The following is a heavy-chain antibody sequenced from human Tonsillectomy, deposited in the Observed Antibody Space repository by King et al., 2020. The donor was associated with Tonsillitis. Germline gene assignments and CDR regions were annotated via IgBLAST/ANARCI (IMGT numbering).Heavy chain of an antibody. Sequence: QLQESGPGLVKPSETLSLTCTVSGGSISSYYWSWIRQPAGKGLEWIGRIYTSGSTNYNPSLKSRVTMSVDTSKNQFSLKMTSVTAADTAVYYCARDWSIAAAGDAFDNWGQGTMVTVSS. D-gene: IGHD6-13*01. CDR1: GGSISSYY. J-gene: IGHJ3*02. CDR3: ARDWSIAAAGDAFDN. V-gene: IGHV4-4*07. CDR2: IYTSGST.